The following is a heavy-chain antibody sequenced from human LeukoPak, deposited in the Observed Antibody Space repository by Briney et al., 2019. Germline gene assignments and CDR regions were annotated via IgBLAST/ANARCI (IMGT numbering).Heavy chain of an antibody. CDR1: GFTFSTYA. Sequence: GGSLRLSCAASGFTFSTYAMSWVRQAPGKGLEWVSAISGSSGSTSYADSVKGRFTISRDNSKNTVYLQMNSLRAEDTAVYYCAKQGVAGIVYYFDYWGQGTLVTVSS. J-gene: IGHJ4*02. CDR2: ISGSSGST. D-gene: IGHD6-19*01. V-gene: IGHV3-23*01. CDR3: AKQGVAGIVYYFDY.